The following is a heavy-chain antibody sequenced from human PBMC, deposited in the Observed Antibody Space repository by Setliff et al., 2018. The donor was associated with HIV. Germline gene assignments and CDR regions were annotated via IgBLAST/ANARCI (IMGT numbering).Heavy chain of an antibody. V-gene: IGHV4-59*11. CDR2: IYYSVST. Sequence: LSLTCTVSGGSMISHYWSWIRQSPGRGLEWIGYIYYSVSTKYNPSLKSRVSMSIDTSKNQFSLKMSSVTAADTAVYYCARGVVDYDFWSGSGDYYYMDVWGKGTTVTVSS. CDR1: GGSMISHY. CDR3: ARGVVDYDFWSGSGDYYYMDV. D-gene: IGHD3-3*01. J-gene: IGHJ6*03.